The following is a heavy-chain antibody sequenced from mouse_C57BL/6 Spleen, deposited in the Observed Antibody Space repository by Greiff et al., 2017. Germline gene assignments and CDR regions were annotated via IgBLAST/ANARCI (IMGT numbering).Heavy chain of an antibody. Sequence: EVQRVESGGGLVKPGGSLKLSCAASGFTFSDYGMHWVRQAPEKGLEWVAYISSGSSTIYYADTVKGRFTISRDNAKNTLFLQMTSLRSEDTAMYYCARRGNYGNYGAMDYWGQGTSVTVSS. J-gene: IGHJ4*01. CDR1: GFTFSDYG. D-gene: IGHD2-1*01. CDR3: ARRGNYGNYGAMDY. CDR2: ISSGSSTI. V-gene: IGHV5-17*01.